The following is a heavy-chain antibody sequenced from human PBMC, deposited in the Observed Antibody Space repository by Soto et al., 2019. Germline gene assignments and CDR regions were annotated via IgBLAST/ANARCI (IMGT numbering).Heavy chain of an antibody. CDR2: ISGNSGKT. CDR1: GXTFSSYA. J-gene: IGHJ4*01. Sequence: GSLRLSCTASGXTFSSYAMSWVRQAPGKELEWVSTISGNSGKTNYAESVKGRFSISRDNSKNTVHLQLDSLRAEDTAVYFCAKLGFVLMELYYFHQWGHGTLVTVSS. D-gene: IGHD2-8*01. V-gene: IGHV3-23*01. CDR3: AKLGFVLMELYYFHQ.